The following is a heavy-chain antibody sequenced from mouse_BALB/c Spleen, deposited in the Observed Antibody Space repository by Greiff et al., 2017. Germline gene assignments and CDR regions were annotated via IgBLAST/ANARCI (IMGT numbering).Heavy chain of an antibody. D-gene: IGHD2-4*01. CDR1: GYTFTSYW. CDR2: IYPGSDST. Sequence: QVHVKQSGAELVKPGTSVKMSCKASGYTFTSYWMHWVKQRPGQGLEWIGDIYPGSDSTNYNEKFKSKATLTVDTSSSTAYMQLSSLTSEDSAVYYCARSKDYDSWFAYWGQGTLVTVSA. CDR3: ARSKDYDSWFAY. J-gene: IGHJ3*01. V-gene: IGHV1-55*01.